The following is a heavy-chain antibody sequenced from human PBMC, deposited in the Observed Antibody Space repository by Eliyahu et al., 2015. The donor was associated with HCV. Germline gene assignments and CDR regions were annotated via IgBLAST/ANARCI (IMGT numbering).Heavy chain of an antibody. CDR1: GFSVSRQY. J-gene: IGHJ6*02. CDR2: IYTDGRT. CDR3: ARDPEATTDYGMDV. Sequence: EVQLVESGGGLVQPGGSLRLSCAASGFSVSRQYMSWVRQAPGKGLEWVSFIYTDGRTYYADSVKGRFTISRDNSKNTVYLQMNSLRAEDTAVYYCARDPEATTDYGMDVWGQGTAVTVAS. D-gene: IGHD4-17*01. V-gene: IGHV3-66*01.